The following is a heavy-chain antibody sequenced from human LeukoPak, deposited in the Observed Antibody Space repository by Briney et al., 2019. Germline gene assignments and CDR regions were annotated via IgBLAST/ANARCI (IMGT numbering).Heavy chain of an antibody. V-gene: IGHV4-4*07. J-gene: IGHJ2*01. CDR2: IYTTGST. Sequence: SETLSLTCSVSGDSISSDYWSWIRQLAGKGLEWIGRIYTTGSTNYNPSLKSRVTMSVDMSKNQFSLKLSSVTAADTAVYYCARERRYCSSTSCYNGGWYFDLWGRGTLVTVSS. D-gene: IGHD2-2*02. CDR1: GDSISSDY. CDR3: ARERRYCSSTSCYNGGWYFDL.